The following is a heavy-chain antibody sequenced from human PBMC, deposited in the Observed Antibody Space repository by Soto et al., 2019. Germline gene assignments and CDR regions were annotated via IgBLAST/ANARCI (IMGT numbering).Heavy chain of an antibody. J-gene: IGHJ4*02. Sequence: SETLSLTCTVSGGSIRSYYWSWIRQPPGKGLEWIGYIYYSGSSGSTNYNPSLKSRVAISADTSKSQFSLKLSSVTAADTAVYYCARGPLSGSFYYWGQGTLVTVSS. CDR3: ARGPLSGSFYY. CDR1: GGSIRSYY. CDR2: IYYSGSSGST. V-gene: IGHV4-59*01. D-gene: IGHD1-26*01.